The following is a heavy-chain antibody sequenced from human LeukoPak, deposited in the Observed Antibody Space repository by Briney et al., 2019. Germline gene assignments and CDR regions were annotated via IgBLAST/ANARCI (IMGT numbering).Heavy chain of an antibody. J-gene: IGHJ4*02. V-gene: IGHV3-23*01. CDR1: GFPFSTYG. CDR2: ISGGGDIT. CDR3: AKDSDDSWCTKH. D-gene: IGHD6-13*01. Sequence: PGGSLRLSCEASGFPFSTYGMSWVRQAPGRGLEWVSSISGGGDITYYAASVKGRFTISRDNPKNTLYLILTNLRAEDTALYYCAKDSDDSWCTKHWGQGTLVTVSS.